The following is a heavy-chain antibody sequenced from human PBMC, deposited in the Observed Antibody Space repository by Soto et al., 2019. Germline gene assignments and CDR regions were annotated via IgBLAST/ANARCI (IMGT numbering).Heavy chain of an antibody. CDR1: GFPFSSYA. CDR2: ISYDGSNK. J-gene: IGHJ4*02. CDR3: AREGQLVGTYYFDY. V-gene: IGHV3-30-3*01. D-gene: IGHD6-6*01. Sequence: PGGSLKLSCAASGFPFSSYAMHWVRQAPGKGLEWVAVISYDGSNKYYADSVKGRFTISRDNSKNTLYLQMNSLRAEDTAVYFCAREGQLVGTYYFDYWGQGTLVTVSS.